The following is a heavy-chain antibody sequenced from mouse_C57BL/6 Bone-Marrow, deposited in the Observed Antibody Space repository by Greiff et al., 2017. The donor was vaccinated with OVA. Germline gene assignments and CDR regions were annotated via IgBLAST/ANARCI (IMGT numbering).Heavy chain of an antibody. CDR2: IRNKANGYTT. D-gene: IGHD1-1*01. CDR1: GFTFTDYY. V-gene: IGHV7-3*01. CDR3: ARYRYSYFDY. J-gene: IGHJ2*01. Sequence: DVQLQESGGGLVQPGGSLSLSCAASGFTFTDYYMSWVRQPPGKALEWLGFIRNKANGYTTEYSASVKGRFTISRDNSQSILYLQMNALSAEDSAAYYCARYRYSYFDYWGQGTTLTVSS.